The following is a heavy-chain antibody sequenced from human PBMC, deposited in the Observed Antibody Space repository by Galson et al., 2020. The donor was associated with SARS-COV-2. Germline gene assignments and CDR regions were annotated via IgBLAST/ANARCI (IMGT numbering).Heavy chain of an antibody. D-gene: IGHD3-22*01. V-gene: IGHV3-23*01. J-gene: IGHJ3*02. CDR2: IGPGGGTT. CDR1: DFTFSTYT. CDR3: AKDRGYYAGIDAFGI. Sequence: GGSLRLSCAASDFTFSTYTMSWVRQAPGNGLEWVSAIGPGGGTTHYADPVRGRFTISRDNSTNTQYLQMISLRAEDTAVYYCAKDRGYYAGIDAFGIWGQGTVVAVSS.